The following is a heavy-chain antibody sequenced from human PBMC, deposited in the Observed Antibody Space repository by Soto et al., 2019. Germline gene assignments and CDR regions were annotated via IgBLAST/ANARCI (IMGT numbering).Heavy chain of an antibody. D-gene: IGHD3-3*01. CDR1: GFTFSSYA. V-gene: IGHV3-23*01. Sequence: EVQLLESGGGLVQPGGSLRLSCAASGFTFSSYAMSWVRQAPGKGLEWVSAISGSGGSTYYADSVKGRFTISRDNSKNTLYVQMNCLRAEDTAVYYCAGARYYDFWSGYSTFDYWGQGTLVTVSS. CDR2: ISGSGGST. CDR3: AGARYYDFWSGYSTFDY. J-gene: IGHJ4*02.